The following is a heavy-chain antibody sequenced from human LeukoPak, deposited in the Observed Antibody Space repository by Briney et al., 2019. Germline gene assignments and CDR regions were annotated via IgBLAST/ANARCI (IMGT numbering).Heavy chain of an antibody. J-gene: IGHJ3*02. D-gene: IGHD3-10*01. V-gene: IGHV3-9*01. CDR2: ISWNSGSI. Sequence: GGSLRLSCAASGFTFDDYAMHWVRQAPGKGLEWVSGISWNSGSIGYADSVKGRFTISRDNAKNSLYLQMNSLRAGDTAVYYCARVLSGSSDAFDIWGQGTMVTVSS. CDR3: ARVLSGSSDAFDI. CDR1: GFTFDDYA.